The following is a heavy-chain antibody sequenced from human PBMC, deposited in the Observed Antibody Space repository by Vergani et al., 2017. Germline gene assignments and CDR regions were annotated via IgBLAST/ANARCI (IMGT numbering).Heavy chain of an antibody. Sequence: QVQLQESGPGLVKPSQTLSLTCTVSGGSISSGSYYWSWIRQPAGKGLEWIGRIYTSGSTNYNPSLKSRVTISVDTSKNQFSLKLSSVTAADTAVYYCARASGIAAAARDNWFDPWGQGTLVTVSS. V-gene: IGHV4-61*02. CDR1: GGSISSGSYY. CDR2: IYTSGST. CDR3: ARASGIAAAARDNWFDP. D-gene: IGHD6-13*01. J-gene: IGHJ5*02.